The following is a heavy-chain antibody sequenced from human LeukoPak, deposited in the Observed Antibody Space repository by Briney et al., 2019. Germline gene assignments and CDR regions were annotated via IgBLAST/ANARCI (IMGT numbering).Heavy chain of an antibody. D-gene: IGHD1-26*01. CDR3: ARGEWDGESFDI. Sequence: ASVKVSCKASGFTFTSYDINWVRQATGQGLEWMGWMNPNSGNTGYAQKFQGRVTITGNTSISTAYMELSSLRSEDTAVYYCARGEWDGESFDIWGQGTMVTVSS. CDR1: GFTFTSYD. J-gene: IGHJ3*02. V-gene: IGHV1-8*03. CDR2: MNPNSGNT.